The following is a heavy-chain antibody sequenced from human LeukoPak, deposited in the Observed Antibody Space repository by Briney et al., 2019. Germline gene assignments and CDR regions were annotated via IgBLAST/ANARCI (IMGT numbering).Heavy chain of an antibody. D-gene: IGHD3-22*01. Sequence: SETLSLTCRISGGSISNAYWSWVRQAPGKGLEWIGQIYYSGSTNQNPSLKSRVTISIDTSKNQFSLKLSSVTAADTAVYYCAREGMIATGREPAEIWGQGTMVTVSS. CDR2: IYYSGST. V-gene: IGHV4-59*01. CDR1: GGSISNAY. J-gene: IGHJ3*02. CDR3: AREGMIATGREPAEI.